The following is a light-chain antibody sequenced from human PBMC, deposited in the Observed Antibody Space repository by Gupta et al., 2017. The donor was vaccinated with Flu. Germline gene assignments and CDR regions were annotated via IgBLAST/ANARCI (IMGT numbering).Light chain of an antibody. CDR3: QQVDRYPPT. Sequence: PSFLSPSVGDRVTITCRASQDISSYLTWYQKPPGKAPHFLIYNASTLESGVPSRFSGSGSGTEFILTISSLQPEDSATYYCQQVDRYPPTFGGGTKVEI. V-gene: IGKV1-9*01. J-gene: IGKJ4*01. CDR2: NAS. CDR1: QDISSY.